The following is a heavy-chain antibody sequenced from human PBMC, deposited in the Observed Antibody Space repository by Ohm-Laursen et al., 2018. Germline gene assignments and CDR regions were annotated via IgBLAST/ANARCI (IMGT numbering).Heavy chain of an antibody. CDR2: IYYSGST. CDR1: GGSISSSSYC. J-gene: IGHJ3*01. Sequence: GTLSLTCSVSGGSISSSSYCWGWIRQPPGKGLEWIGNIYYSGSTYYNPSLRSRFSISIHTSQNQFSLNLSSVTATDTAVYYCARAFWNGYNDAFDVWGQGTMVTVSS. V-gene: IGHV4-39*01. CDR3: ARAFWNGYNDAFDV. D-gene: IGHD3-3*01.